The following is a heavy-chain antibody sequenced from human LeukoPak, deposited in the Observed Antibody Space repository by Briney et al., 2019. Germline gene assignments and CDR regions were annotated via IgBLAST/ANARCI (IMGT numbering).Heavy chain of an antibody. Sequence: PSETLSLTCAVYGGSFSGYYWSWIRQPPGKGLEWIGEINHSGSTNYNPSLKSRVTISVDTSKNQFSLKLSSVTAADTAVYYCASGGYSSGWYYFDYWGQRTLVTVSS. D-gene: IGHD6-19*01. V-gene: IGHV4-34*01. J-gene: IGHJ4*02. CDR2: INHSGST. CDR1: GGSFSGYY. CDR3: ASGGYSSGWYYFDY.